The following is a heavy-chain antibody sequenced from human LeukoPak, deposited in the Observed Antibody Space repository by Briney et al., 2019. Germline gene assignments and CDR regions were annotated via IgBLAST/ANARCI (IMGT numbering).Heavy chain of an antibody. D-gene: IGHD2-2*02. CDR3: ARWGRYCSSTSCYIIEHDI. CDR2: ISAYNGNT. J-gene: IGHJ3*02. V-gene: IGHV1-18*01. Sequence: ASVKVSCKASGYTFTSYGISWVRQAPGQGLEWMGWISAYNGNTNYAQKLKGRVTMTTDTSTSTAYMELRSLRSDDTAVYYCARWGRYCSSTSCYIIEHDIWGQGTMVTVSS. CDR1: GYTFTSYG.